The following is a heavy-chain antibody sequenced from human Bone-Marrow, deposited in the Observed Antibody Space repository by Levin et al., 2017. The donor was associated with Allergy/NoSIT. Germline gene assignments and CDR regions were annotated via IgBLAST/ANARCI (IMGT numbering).Heavy chain of an antibody. D-gene: IGHD3-22*01. Sequence: ETLSLTCAASGFTFSDYSMNWVRQAPGKGLEWVSSISPNSNYIYYADSLKGRFTISRDNAKSSVFLQMNSLRAEDTALYYCARSGSPDYWGQGTLVTVSS. CDR3: ARSGSPDY. CDR1: GFTFSDYS. CDR2: ISPNSNYI. J-gene: IGHJ4*02. V-gene: IGHV3-21*01.